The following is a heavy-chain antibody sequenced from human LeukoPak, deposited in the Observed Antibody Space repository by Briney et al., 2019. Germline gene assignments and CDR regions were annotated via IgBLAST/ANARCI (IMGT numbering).Heavy chain of an antibody. CDR1: GFSFSSYG. CDR2: LRATGDTT. CDR3: AKNRLKFDY. J-gene: IGHJ4*02. D-gene: IGHD1-14*01. Sequence: GGSLRLSCAASGFSFSSYGMTWVRQTPGKGLEWVSGLRATGDTTYYADSVKGRFTISRDDSNNILYLQMNSLRAEDTAIYYCAKNRLKFDYWGEGILVTVSS. V-gene: IGHV3-23*01.